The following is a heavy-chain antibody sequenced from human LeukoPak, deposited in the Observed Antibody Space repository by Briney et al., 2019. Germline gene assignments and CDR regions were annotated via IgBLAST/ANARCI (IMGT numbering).Heavy chain of an antibody. Sequence: GGSLRLSCAASGFTVSSNYMSWVRQAPGKGLEWVSAISGSGGSTYYADSVKGRFTISRDNSKNTLYLQMNSLRAEDTAVYYCAKDGRRSSSYTSSYYYYMDVWGKGTTVTVSS. CDR2: ISGSGGST. CDR1: GFTVSSNY. D-gene: IGHD3-16*01. J-gene: IGHJ6*03. CDR3: AKDGRRSSSYTSSYYYYMDV. V-gene: IGHV3-23*01.